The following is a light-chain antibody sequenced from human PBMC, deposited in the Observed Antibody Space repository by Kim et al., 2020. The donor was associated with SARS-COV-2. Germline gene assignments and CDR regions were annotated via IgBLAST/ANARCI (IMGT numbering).Light chain of an antibody. CDR3: SSFASSNNYYV. V-gene: IGLV2-8*01. J-gene: IGLJ1*01. CDR1: SSDVGGYNY. CDR2: EVN. Sequence: AVTSACTGTSSDVGGYNYVSGYQQHPGKAPKLMIYEVNKRPSGVPDRFSGSKSGNTASLTVSGLQSDDEADYFCSSFASSNNYYVFGTGTQLTVL.